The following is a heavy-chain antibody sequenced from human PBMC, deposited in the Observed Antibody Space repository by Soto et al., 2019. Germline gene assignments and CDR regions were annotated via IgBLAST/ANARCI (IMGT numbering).Heavy chain of an antibody. CDR3: ARIEGTYYYGSGSYGDAFDI. D-gene: IGHD3-10*01. Sequence: SGPTLLNPPQTLTLTCTFCVFSLSTSGMCVSWIRQPPGKALEWLARIDWDDDKYYSTSLKTRLTISKDTSKNQVVLTMTNMDPVDTATYYCARIEGTYYYGSGSYGDAFDIWGQGTMVTVSS. CDR1: VFSLSTSGMC. V-gene: IGHV2-70*11. CDR2: IDWDDDK. J-gene: IGHJ3*02.